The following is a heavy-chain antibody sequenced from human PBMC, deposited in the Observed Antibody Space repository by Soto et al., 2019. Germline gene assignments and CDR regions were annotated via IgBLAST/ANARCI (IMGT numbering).Heavy chain of an antibody. CDR3: AKDPRSITGTTSSEDFQQ. CDR1: GGTFSGYA. CDR2: IIPVLGIT. Sequence: QAQLMQSGAEVKKPGSSVKVSCKASGGTFSGYAISCVRQAPGQGLEWMGGIIPVLGITNYAQKFQGRITIAADESTGTAHMDLRSLSSEDTAVYYCAKDPRSITGTTSSEDFQQWGQGTLVTVSS. D-gene: IGHD1-20*01. J-gene: IGHJ1*01. V-gene: IGHV1-69*01.